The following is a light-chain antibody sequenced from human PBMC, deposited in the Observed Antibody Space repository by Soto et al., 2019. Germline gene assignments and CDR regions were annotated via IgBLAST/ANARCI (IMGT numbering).Light chain of an antibody. CDR1: SSDVGAYNL. Sequence: QSPLTLPASVSGSPGQSFTISCTGTSSDVGAYNLVSWYQQYPGKAPKLMIYEVSNRPSGVSNRFSGSKSGNTASLTISGLQAEDEADYYCCTSYEGGGKYVFGTGTKVTVL. V-gene: IGLV2-14*01. CDR2: EVS. J-gene: IGLJ1*01. CDR3: CTSYEGGGKYV.